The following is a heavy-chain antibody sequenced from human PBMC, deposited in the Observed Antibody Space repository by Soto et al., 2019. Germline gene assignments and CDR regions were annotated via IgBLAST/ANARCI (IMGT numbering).Heavy chain of an antibody. CDR3: ARDCRNRMVRGGYTGWFDP. Sequence: QVQLQESGPGLVKPSQTLSLTCTVSGGSISSGGYYWSWIRQHPGKGLEWIGYIYYSGSTYYNPSLKSRVTISVATSKNQFSLKLSSVTAADTAVYYCARDCRNRMVRGGYTGWFDPWGQGTLVTVSS. V-gene: IGHV4-31*03. D-gene: IGHD3-10*01. CDR2: IYYSGST. J-gene: IGHJ5*02. CDR1: GGSISSGGYY.